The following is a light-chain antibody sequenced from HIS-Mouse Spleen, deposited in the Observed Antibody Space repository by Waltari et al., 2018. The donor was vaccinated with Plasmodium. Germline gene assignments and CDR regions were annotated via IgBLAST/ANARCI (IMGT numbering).Light chain of an antibody. V-gene: IGKV3-15*01. CDR3: QQYNNWSFT. J-gene: IGKJ3*01. CDR2: GAS. Sequence: EIVMTQPPATLFVSPGERTTPSCSASQSVSSNLAWYQQKPGQAPRLLIYGASTRATGIPARFSGSGSGTEFTLTISSLQSEDFAVYYCQQYNNWSFTFGPGTKVDIK. CDR1: QSVSSN.